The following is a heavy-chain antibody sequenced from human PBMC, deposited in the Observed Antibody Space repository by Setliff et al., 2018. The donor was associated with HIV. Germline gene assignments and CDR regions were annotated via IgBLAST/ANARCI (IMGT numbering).Heavy chain of an antibody. Sequence: GWSLRLSCAASGFTFSTHSMSWVRQAPGKGLEWVSIIYSGGTTYYADSVKGRFTISRDSSKNTLYLQMNSLRPDDTAVYYCARGASGEYYFDYWGQGTPVTVSS. J-gene: IGHJ4*02. CDR1: GFTFSTHS. V-gene: IGHV3-53*01. CDR3: ARGASGEYYFDY. D-gene: IGHD3-10*01. CDR2: IYSGGTT.